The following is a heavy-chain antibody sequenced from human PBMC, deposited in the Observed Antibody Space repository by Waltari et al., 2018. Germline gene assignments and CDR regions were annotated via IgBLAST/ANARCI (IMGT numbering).Heavy chain of an antibody. CDR2: IWYDGSNK. CDR3: AREYCSSTSCLGFFDY. D-gene: IGHD2-2*01. J-gene: IGHJ4*02. V-gene: IGHV3-33*01. CDR1: GFTFSSYG. Sequence: QVQLVESGGGVVQPGRSLRLSCAASGFTFSSYGMHWVRQAPGKGLEWVAVIWYDGSNKYYADSVKGRVTISRDNSKNTLYLQMNSLRAEDTAVYYCAREYCSSTSCLGFFDYWGQGTLVTVSS.